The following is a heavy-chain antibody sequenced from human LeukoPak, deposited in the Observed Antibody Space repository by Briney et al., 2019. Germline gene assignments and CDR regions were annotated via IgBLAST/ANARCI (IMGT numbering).Heavy chain of an antibody. CDR1: GGPFSGYY. J-gene: IGHJ3*02. CDR3: AREPRGSAFDI. Sequence: SSETLSLTCAVYGGPFSGYYWSWIRQPPGKGLEWIGEINHSGSTNYNPSLKSRVTISVDTSKNQFSLKLSSVTAADTAVYYCAREPRGSAFDIWGQGTMVTVSS. V-gene: IGHV4-34*01. D-gene: IGHD1-14*01. CDR2: INHSGST.